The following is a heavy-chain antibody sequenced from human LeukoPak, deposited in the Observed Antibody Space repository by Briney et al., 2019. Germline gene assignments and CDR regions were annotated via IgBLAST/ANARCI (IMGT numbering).Heavy chain of an antibody. D-gene: IGHD3-16*02. V-gene: IGHV3-73*01. CDR1: GFTFSGSA. J-gene: IGHJ6*03. Sequence: GGSLRLSCAASGFTFSGSAMHWVRQASGKGLEWVGRIRSKANSYATAYAASVKGRFTISRDDSKNTAYLQMNSLKTEDTAVYYCSRHYPETGELSLTHYYYYMDVWGKGTTVTVSS. CDR2: IRSKANSYAT. CDR3: SRHYPETGELSLTHYYYYMDV.